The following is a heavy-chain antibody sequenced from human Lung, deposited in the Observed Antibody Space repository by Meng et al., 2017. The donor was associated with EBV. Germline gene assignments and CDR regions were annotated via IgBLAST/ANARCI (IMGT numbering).Heavy chain of an antibody. J-gene: IGHJ5*02. Sequence: VQLVQSGAEDKKPGASVKVSCKASGYIFTSYGIHWVRQAPGQRLEWMGWINTGNGNTEYSQVLQDRVTIAMDTSASTAYMELSGLRSEDTSVYYCTRVYRSSWYEWFDPWGQGTLVTVSS. CDR3: TRVYRSSWYEWFDP. V-gene: IGHV1-3*04. CDR2: INTGNGNT. CDR1: GYIFTSYG. D-gene: IGHD6-13*01.